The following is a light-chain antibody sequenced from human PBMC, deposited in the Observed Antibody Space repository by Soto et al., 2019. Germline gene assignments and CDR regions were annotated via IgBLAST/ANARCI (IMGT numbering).Light chain of an antibody. CDR1: SSNIGAGYD. CDR2: GNS. Sequence: QSVMTQPPSVSGAPVQRVTISCTGSSSNIGAGYDVHWYQQLPGTAPKLLIYGNSNRPSGVPDRFSGSKSGTSASLAITGLQAEDEADYYCQFYDSSLSKVFGTGTNVTVL. J-gene: IGLJ1*01. V-gene: IGLV1-40*01. CDR3: QFYDSSLSKV.